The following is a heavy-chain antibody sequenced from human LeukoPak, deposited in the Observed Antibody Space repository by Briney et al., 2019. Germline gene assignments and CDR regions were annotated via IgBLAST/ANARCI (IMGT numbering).Heavy chain of an antibody. CDR2: ITSTSTTI. J-gene: IGHJ4*02. CDR3: ARVKGYLTVTTIFDY. CDR1: GCTFNIYS. Sequence: GGSLRLSCAASGCTFNIYSMFWVRQAPGKGLEWVSSITSTSTTIYYADSVKGRFTISRENGKNSLYLQMNSLRAEDTAVYYCARVKGYLTVTTIFDYWGQGTLVTVSS. D-gene: IGHD4-17*01. V-gene: IGHV3-48*01.